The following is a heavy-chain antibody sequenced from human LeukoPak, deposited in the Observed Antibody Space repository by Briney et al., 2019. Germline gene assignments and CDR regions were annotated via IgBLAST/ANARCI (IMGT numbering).Heavy chain of an antibody. D-gene: IGHD1-26*01. CDR1: GFTFSSYD. Sequence: GGPLRLSCAASGFTFSSYDMHWVRQATGKGLEWVSAIGTAGDTYYPGSVKGRFTISRENAKNSLYLQMNSLRAGDTAVYYCARGLGATEAFDIWGQGTMVTVSS. CDR2: IGTAGDT. CDR3: ARGLGATEAFDI. V-gene: IGHV3-13*01. J-gene: IGHJ3*02.